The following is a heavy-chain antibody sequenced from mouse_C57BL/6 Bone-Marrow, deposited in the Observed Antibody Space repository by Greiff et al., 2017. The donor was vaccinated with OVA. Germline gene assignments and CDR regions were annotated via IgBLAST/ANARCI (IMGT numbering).Heavy chain of an antibody. D-gene: IGHD2-5*01. J-gene: IGHJ3*01. Sequence: VKLQQSGPGLVQPSQSLSITCTVSGFSLTSYGVHWVRQSPGKGLEWLGVIWSGGSTDYNAAFISRLSISKDNSKSQVFFKMNSLQADDTAIYYCARNSNYLSFAYWGQGTLVTVSA. CDR1: GFSLTSYG. CDR3: ARNSNYLSFAY. V-gene: IGHV2-2*01. CDR2: IWSGGST.